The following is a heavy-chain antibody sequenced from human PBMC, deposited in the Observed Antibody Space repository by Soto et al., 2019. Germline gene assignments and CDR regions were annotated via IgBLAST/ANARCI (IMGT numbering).Heavy chain of an antibody. CDR2: IYYSGST. J-gene: IGHJ4*02. CDR1: GGSISSGGYY. D-gene: IGHD3-10*01. CDR3: AGGYGSGSYRAAFDY. V-gene: IGHV4-31*03. Sequence: QVQLQESGPGLVKPSQTLSLTCTVSGGSISSGGYYWSWIRQHPGKGLEWIGYIYYSGSTYYNPSLKRRVTLSVDTSKNQFSLKLSSVTAADTAVYYCAGGYGSGSYRAAFDYWGQGTLVTVSS.